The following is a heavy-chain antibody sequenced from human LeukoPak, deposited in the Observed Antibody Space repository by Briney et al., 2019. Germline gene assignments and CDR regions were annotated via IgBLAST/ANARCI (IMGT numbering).Heavy chain of an antibody. V-gene: IGHV4-31*03. D-gene: IGHD5-18*01. Sequence: SQTLSLTCTVSGGSISSGGYYWSWIRQHPGKGLEWIGYIYYSGSTYYNPSLKSRVTISVDTSKNQFSLKLSSVTAAETAMYFCARVSDTSMVTPGFDSWGQGTLVTVSS. CDR1: GGSISSGGYY. J-gene: IGHJ4*02. CDR2: IYYSGST. CDR3: ARVSDTSMVTPGFDS.